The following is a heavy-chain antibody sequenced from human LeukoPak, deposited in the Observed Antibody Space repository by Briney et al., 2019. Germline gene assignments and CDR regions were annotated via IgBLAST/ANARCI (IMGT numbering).Heavy chain of an antibody. CDR1: GFIFSSRW. CDR3: ASLLGDKTIFDY. Sequence: PGPSLRLSCAPTGFIFSSRWMSWVRQDPGKGPEWVASIKRDESGEYYVDSAKGRFTISRDNAKNSLYLQMNSLRAEDTAVYYCASLLGDKTIFDYWGEGTLVTVSS. V-gene: IGHV3-7*01. J-gene: IGHJ4*02. CDR2: IKRDESGE. D-gene: IGHD1-26*01.